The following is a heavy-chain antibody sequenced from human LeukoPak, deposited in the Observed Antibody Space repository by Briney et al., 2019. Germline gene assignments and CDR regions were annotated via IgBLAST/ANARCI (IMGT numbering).Heavy chain of an antibody. CDR1: GGTFSSYS. V-gene: IGHV1-69*06. CDR2: IIPIFGTA. Sequence: GASVKVSCKASGGTFSSYSISWVRQAPGQGLEWMGGIIPIFGTANYAQKFQGRVTMTEDTSTDTAYMELSSLRSEDTAVYYCATNLWYVAPSTVDYWGQGTLVTVSS. CDR3: ATNLWYVAPSTVDY. D-gene: IGHD6-13*01. J-gene: IGHJ4*02.